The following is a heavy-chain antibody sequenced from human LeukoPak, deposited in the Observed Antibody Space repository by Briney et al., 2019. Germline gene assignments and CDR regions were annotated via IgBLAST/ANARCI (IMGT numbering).Heavy chain of an antibody. Sequence: PGGSLRLSCAASGFTFSSYAMSWVRQAPGKGLEWVSAISGRGGSTYYADSVKGRFTISRDNSKNTLYLQMNSLRAEDTAVYYCAKDLLDPMVRGMVDYWGQGTLVTVSS. CDR1: GFTFSSYA. CDR2: ISGRGGST. D-gene: IGHD3-10*01. V-gene: IGHV3-23*01. CDR3: AKDLLDPMVRGMVDY. J-gene: IGHJ4*02.